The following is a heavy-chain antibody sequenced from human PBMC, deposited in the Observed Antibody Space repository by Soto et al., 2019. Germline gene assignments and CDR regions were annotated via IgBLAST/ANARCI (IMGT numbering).Heavy chain of an antibody. J-gene: IGHJ4*02. V-gene: IGHV1-8*01. CDR3: ATITMVRGVIIPSDV. CDR2: MNPNSGNT. D-gene: IGHD3-10*01. Sequence: ASVKVSCKASGYTFTSYDINWVRQATGQGLEWMGWMNPNSGNTGYAQKFQGRVTMTRNTSISTAYMELSSLRSEDTAVYYCATITMVRGVIIPSDVWGQGTLVTVSS. CDR1: GYTFTSYD.